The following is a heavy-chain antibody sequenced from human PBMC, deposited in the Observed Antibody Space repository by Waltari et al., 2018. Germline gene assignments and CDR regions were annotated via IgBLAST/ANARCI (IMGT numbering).Heavy chain of an antibody. CDR2: IIPILGTV. D-gene: IGHD3-9*01. V-gene: IGHV1-69*08. J-gene: IGHJ6*02. Sequence: QVQLVQSGAEVKTPGYSVKVSCKASGGTSSTHTTNWERQATGQGLEWMGRIIPILGTVNYAQKFHDRVTVTADKSPNTAYMELSSLRSEDTAVYYCARTLGYDFLIWYYGLDVWGQGTMVTVSS. CDR3: ARTLGYDFLIWYYGLDV. CDR1: GGTSSTHT.